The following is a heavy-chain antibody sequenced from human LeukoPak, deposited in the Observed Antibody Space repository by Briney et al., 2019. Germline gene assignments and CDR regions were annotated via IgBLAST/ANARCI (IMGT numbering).Heavy chain of an antibody. D-gene: IGHD5-12*01. CDR1: GFTFSSYG. CDR3: ARGFSESFAATFIFDY. CDR2: IWYDGSNK. Sequence: PGRSLRLSCAASGFTFSSYGMHWVRQAPGKGLEWVAVIWYDGSNKYYADSVKGRFTISRDNSKNTLYLQMNSLRAEDTAVYYCARGFSESFAATFIFDYWGQGTLVTVSS. J-gene: IGHJ4*02. V-gene: IGHV3-33*01.